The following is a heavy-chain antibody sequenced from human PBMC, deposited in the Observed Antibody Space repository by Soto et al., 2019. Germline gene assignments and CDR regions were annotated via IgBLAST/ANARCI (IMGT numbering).Heavy chain of an antibody. Sequence: TSETLSLTCTVSGGSISSGGYYWSWIRQHPGKGLEWIGYIYYSGSTYYNPSLKSRVTISVDTSKNQFSLKLSSVTAADTAVYYCARSGYASAGYDSSGYYYRHAFDIWGQGTMVTVSS. V-gene: IGHV4-31*03. CDR1: GGSISSGGYY. CDR3: ARSGYASAGYDSSGYYYRHAFDI. J-gene: IGHJ3*02. CDR2: IYYSGST. D-gene: IGHD3-22*01.